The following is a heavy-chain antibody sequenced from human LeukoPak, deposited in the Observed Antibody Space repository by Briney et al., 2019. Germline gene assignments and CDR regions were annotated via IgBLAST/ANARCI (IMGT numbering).Heavy chain of an antibody. Sequence: GASVKVSCKASGYTFTGYYMHWVRQAPGQGLEWMGWINPNSGGTNYAQKFQGRVTMTRDTSISTAYMELSRLRSDDTAVYYCARDESTGYSSSSDYWGQGTLVTVSS. CDR2: INPNSGGT. J-gene: IGHJ4*02. V-gene: IGHV1-2*02. CDR3: ARDESTGYSSSSDY. D-gene: IGHD6-13*01. CDR1: GYTFTGYY.